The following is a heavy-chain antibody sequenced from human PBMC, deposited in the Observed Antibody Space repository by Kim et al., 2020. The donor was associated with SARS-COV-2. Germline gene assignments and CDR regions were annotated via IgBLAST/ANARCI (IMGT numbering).Heavy chain of an antibody. CDR2: VNIDGKTI. CDR1: GFTFSSYW. J-gene: IGHJ6*01. V-gene: IGHV3-74*01. CDR3: AREPNYYYYYVMEV. Sequence: GGSLRLSCATSGFTFSSYWMHWVRQAPGKGLVWVSRVNIDGKTINYADSVKGRFTISRDNAKNTVNLQMNSMRADETVVYYCAREPNYYYYYVMEVWGQG.